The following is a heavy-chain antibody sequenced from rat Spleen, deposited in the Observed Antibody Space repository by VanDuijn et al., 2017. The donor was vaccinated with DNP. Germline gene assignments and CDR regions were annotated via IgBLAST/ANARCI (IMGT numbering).Heavy chain of an antibody. CDR3: NRNDFGQPGVS. Sequence: QVQLKESGPGLVQPSRTLSLTCTVSGFSLTSYNVHWVRQPPGKGLEWMGVIWSGGNTDYNSALKPRLSISRDTSESRVFLTVTSLQTEDTGIYYCNRNDFGQPGVSWGQGVMVTVSS. CDR1: GFSLTSYN. D-gene: IGHD4-4*01. J-gene: IGHJ2*01. CDR2: IWSGGNT. V-gene: IGHV2S13*01.